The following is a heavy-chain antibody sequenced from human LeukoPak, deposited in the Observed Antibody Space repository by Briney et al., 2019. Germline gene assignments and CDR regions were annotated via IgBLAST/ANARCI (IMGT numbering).Heavy chain of an antibody. Sequence: GGSLRLSCTASGFTFSIYAMRWVRQAPGKGLEWVSAISGSGGSTYYADSVKGRFTISRDNSKNTLYLQMNSLRAEDTAVYYCARRNIAAAALDYGGQGTLVTVSS. CDR1: GFTFSIYA. J-gene: IGHJ4*02. V-gene: IGHV3-23*01. CDR2: ISGSGGST. D-gene: IGHD6-13*01. CDR3: ARRNIAAAALDY.